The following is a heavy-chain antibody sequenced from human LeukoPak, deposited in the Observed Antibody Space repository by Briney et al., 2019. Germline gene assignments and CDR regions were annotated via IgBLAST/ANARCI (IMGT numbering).Heavy chain of an antibody. Sequence: SETLSLTCSVSGGSISLSYYYWGWIRQPPGKALEWIGSVYYSGTTSYNPSLKSRVTISVDTSKNQFSLKLNFVTAADTAVYYCARVSYQEGVDYWGQGTLVTVSS. CDR2: VYYSGTT. J-gene: IGHJ4*02. D-gene: IGHD2-2*01. CDR3: ARVSYQEGVDY. CDR1: GGSISLSYYY. V-gene: IGHV4-39*07.